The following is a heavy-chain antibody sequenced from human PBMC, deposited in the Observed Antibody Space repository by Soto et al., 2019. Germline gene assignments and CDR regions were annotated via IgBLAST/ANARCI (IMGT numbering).Heavy chain of an antibody. CDR2: IFYSGRT. CDR1: NGSISSGDYH. Sequence: PSETLSLTCTVSNGSISSGDYHWSWIRQPPGKGLEWIGYIFYSGRTYYNPSLRSRVTVSVDKSKNQFSLRLSSVTVADTAVYYCARLNYYLISMDVWGQGTTVTVSS. D-gene: IGHD1-26*01. J-gene: IGHJ6*02. V-gene: IGHV4-30-4*01. CDR3: ARLNYYLISMDV.